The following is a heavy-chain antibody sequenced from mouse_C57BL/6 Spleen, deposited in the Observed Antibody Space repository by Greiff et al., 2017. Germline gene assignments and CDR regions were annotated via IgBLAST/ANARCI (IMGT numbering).Heavy chain of an antibody. CDR2: ISSGGSYT. CDR3: ARQGTDYDGYYVGAMDD. J-gene: IGHJ4*01. D-gene: IGHD2-3*01. CDR1: GFTFSSYG. Sequence: EVMLVESGGDLVKPGGSLKLSCAASGFTFSSYGMSWVRQTPDKRLEWVATISSGGSYTYYPASVKGRFTISRDNAKNTLYLQMSSLKSEDTAMYYCARQGTDYDGYYVGAMDDWGQGTSVTVSS. V-gene: IGHV5-6*01.